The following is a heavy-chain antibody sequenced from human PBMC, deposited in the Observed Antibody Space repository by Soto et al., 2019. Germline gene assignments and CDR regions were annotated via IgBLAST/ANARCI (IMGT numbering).Heavy chain of an antibody. V-gene: IGHV2-5*01. CDR1: GFSLSTSGVG. CDR2: IYWNDDK. Sequence: SGPTLVKPTQTLTLTCTFSGFSLSTSGVGVGWIRQPPGKALEWLALIYWNDDKRYSPSLKSRLTITKDTSKNQVVLTMTNMDPVDTATYYCAHVFLTFGGVNYFDYWGQGTLVTVSS. J-gene: IGHJ4*02. D-gene: IGHD3-16*01. CDR3: AHVFLTFGGVNYFDY.